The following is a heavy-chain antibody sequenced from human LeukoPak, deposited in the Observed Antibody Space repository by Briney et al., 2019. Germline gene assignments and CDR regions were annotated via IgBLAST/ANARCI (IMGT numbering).Heavy chain of an antibody. CDR2: IYYSGST. J-gene: IGHJ4*02. D-gene: IGHD6-6*01. CDR3: ARHAYSSSPFDY. V-gene: IGHV4-59*08. CDR1: GGSISSYY. Sequence: SETLSLTCTVSGGSISSYYWSWIRQPPGKGLEWIGYIYYSGSTNYNPSLKSRVTISVDTSKNQFSPKLSSVTAADTAVYYCARHAYSSSPFDYWGQGTLVTVSS.